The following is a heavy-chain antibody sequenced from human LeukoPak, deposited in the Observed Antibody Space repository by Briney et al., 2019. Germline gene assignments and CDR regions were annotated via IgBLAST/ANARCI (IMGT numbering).Heavy chain of an antibody. D-gene: IGHD5-18*01. J-gene: IGHJ4*02. CDR1: GVSISSSSYF. Sequence: PSETLSLTCSVSGVSISSSSYFWGWIRQPPGKGPEWIGYIYYSGSTNYNPSLKSRVTISVDTSKNQFSLKLSSVTAADTAVYYCARVGYSYGFHSWGQGTLVTVSS. CDR3: ARVGYSYGFHS. V-gene: IGHV4-61*05. CDR2: IYYSGST.